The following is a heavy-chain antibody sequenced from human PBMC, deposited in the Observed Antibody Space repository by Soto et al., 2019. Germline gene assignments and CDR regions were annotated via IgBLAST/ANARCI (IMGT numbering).Heavy chain of an antibody. J-gene: IGHJ5*01. Sequence: RLSCAASGFTSSNFAMSWVRQAPGKGLEWVSAASGSGSNTHYADSVKGRFTISRDNSKNMLYLQLDSLRADDTAVYYCAKDLRVSYSRGDDSWGQGTLVTVSS. CDR1: GFTSSNFA. D-gene: IGHD3-10*01. CDR2: ASGSGSNT. CDR3: AKDLRVSYSRGDDS. V-gene: IGHV3-23*01.